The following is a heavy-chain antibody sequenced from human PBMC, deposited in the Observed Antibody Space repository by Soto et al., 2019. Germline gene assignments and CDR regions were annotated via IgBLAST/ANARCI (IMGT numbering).Heavy chain of an antibody. Sequence: GGSLRLSXVASGFTFNRYGMHWVRQAPGKGLEWVAEISFDGTAKYYAESVKGRFTVSRDNGNNTLHLEMNSLGAKDTAVYFCATGRSTRFDPWGQGTLVTVSS. D-gene: IGHD1-1*01. CDR3: ATGRSTRFDP. CDR2: ISFDGTAK. V-gene: IGHV3-30*03. CDR1: GFTFNRYG. J-gene: IGHJ5*02.